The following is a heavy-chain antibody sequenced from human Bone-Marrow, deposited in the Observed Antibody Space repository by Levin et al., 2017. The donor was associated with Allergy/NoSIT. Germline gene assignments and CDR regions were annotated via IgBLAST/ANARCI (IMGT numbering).Heavy chain of an antibody. CDR1: GFTFRDSA. D-gene: IGHD5-18*01. Sequence: LSLTCAASGFTFRDSAMTWVRPAPGKGLEWVSLISSSGANTYYAGSVRGRFTISRDSSKNTLYLQINSLRAEDTAVYFCAKDIQLSVWGQGTTVTVSS. CDR2: ISSSGANT. CDR3: AKDIQLSV. V-gene: IGHV3-23*01. J-gene: IGHJ6*02.